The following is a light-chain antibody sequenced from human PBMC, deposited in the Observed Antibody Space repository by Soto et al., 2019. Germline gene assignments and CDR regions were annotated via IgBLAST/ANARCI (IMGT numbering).Light chain of an antibody. CDR3: QQCGSSPPIT. CDR1: QSVGNN. V-gene: IGKV3-20*01. CDR2: GAS. Sequence: VMTQAPATLSVSPGERATLSCRASQSVGNNLVWYQQKPGQAPRLLIYGASTRAAGIPDRFSGSGSGTDFTLTISRLEHEGFAVYYCQQCGSSPPITFGQGTRLEIK. J-gene: IGKJ5*01.